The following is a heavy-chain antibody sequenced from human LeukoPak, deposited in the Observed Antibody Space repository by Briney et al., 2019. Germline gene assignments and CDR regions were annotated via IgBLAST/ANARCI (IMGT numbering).Heavy chain of an antibody. Sequence: SQTLSLTCTVSGLSISTGGYYWRWIRQLPGKGLEWIEYILKTGSTYYNPSLRSRITISVDTSKNQFSLNLTSVTAADTAVYYCARETSGIYSEYWGQGILVTVSS. V-gene: IGHV4-31*03. CDR2: ILKTGST. D-gene: IGHD1-26*01. J-gene: IGHJ4*02. CDR1: GLSISTGGYY. CDR3: ARETSGIYSEY.